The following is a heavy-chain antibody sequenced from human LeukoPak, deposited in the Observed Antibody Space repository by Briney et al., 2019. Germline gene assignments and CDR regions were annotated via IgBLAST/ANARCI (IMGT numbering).Heavy chain of an antibody. V-gene: IGHV1-2*06. J-gene: IGHJ4*02. Sequence: ASVKVSCKTSGYTFTGYYMHWVRQAPGQGLEWMGRINPKSGGTDYAQKFQGRVTMTRDTSISTAYMELSRLRSDDTAVYYCAASIALTGNFFDYWGREPWSPSPQ. CDR1: GYTFTGYY. D-gene: IGHD6-19*01. CDR3: AASIALTGNFFDY. CDR2: INPKSGGT.